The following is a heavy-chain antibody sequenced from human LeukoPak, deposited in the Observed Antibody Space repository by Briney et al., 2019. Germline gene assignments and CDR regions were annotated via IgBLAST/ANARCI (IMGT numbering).Heavy chain of an antibody. D-gene: IGHD1-26*01. CDR1: GGSISTYY. Sequence: SETLSLTCTVSGGSISTYYWSWIRQPPGKGLEWIGYIYNSGSTNYNPSLKSRVTISVDTSKNQFSLKLSSVTAADTAVYYCARTSGSYLVEYYSDYWGQGTLVTVSS. J-gene: IGHJ4*02. CDR3: ARTSGSYLVEYYSDY. CDR2: IYNSGST. V-gene: IGHV4-59*08.